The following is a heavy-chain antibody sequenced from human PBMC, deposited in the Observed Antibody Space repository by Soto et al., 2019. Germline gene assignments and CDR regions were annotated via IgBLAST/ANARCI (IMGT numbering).Heavy chain of an antibody. V-gene: IGHV4-38-2*01. J-gene: IGHJ3*01. Sequence: SETLSLTCAVSGFFISGGNYWGWIRKPPGKGLEWIGSIFHGGNTYYNPSLKSRVTISVDMSKNQFSLKLNSVTAADTAVYYCARARWYDAFDVWGQGTVVTVSS. CDR2: IFHGGNT. CDR3: ARARWYDAFDV. D-gene: IGHD2-15*01. CDR1: GFFISGGNY.